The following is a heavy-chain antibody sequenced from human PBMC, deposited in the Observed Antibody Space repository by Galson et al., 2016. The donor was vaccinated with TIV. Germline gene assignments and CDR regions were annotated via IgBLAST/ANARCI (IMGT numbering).Heavy chain of an antibody. CDR2: INPIYATT. Sequence: SVKVSCKASGYTFTDYYMHWVRQAPGKGLEWMGWINPIYATTNYAQNFQGRVTITADESASTGYMELSSLRSEDTAVFYCATAPPEGYNWNQYFQHWGQGTRVTVSS. J-gene: IGHJ1*01. CDR1: GYTFTDYY. D-gene: IGHD1-20*01. CDR3: ATAPPEGYNWNQYFQH. V-gene: IGHV1-69*13.